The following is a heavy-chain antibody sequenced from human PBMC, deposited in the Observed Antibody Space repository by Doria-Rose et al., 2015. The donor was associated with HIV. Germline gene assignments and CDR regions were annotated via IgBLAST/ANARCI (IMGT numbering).Heavy chain of an antibody. CDR2: IFSDDER. J-gene: IGHJ4*02. V-gene: IGHV2-26*01. D-gene: IGHD6-13*01. CDR1: GVSLSSPGMG. Sequence: QITLKESGPVLVKPTETLTLTCTVSGVSLSSPGMGVSWIRQPPGKALEWLGDIFSDDERSYKTSLKSRLTISRGTSKSQVVLTMTDMDPVDTATYYCARIKSSRWYHKYYFDFWGQGTLAIVSA. CDR3: ARIKSSRWYHKYYFDF.